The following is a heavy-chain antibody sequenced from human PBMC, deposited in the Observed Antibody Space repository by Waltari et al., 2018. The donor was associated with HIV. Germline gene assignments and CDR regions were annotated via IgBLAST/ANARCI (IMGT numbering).Heavy chain of an antibody. J-gene: IGHJ5*02. V-gene: IGHV1-46*01. D-gene: IGHD1-26*01. CDR1: GFLLADHY. CDR3: ARAGLGGLIQDFDI. CDR2: ISAGDGSA. Sequence: EMKKPGASVRLSCRTSGFLLADHYFHWVRQGPRQTFECVGIISAGDGSANSAQKFQRRVSLTSDLYTGTVYMDLMSLKSDDTAVYFCARAGLGGLIQDFDIWGQGTQLIVSS.